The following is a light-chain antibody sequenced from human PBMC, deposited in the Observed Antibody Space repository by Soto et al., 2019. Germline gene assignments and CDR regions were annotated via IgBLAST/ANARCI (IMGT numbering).Light chain of an antibody. V-gene: IGLV1-36*01. CDR2: YND. CDR1: SSNIGNNA. J-gene: IGLJ3*02. Sequence: QLVLTQPPSVSEAPRQRVTISCSGSSSNIGNNAVNWYQQLPGKAPKLLIYYNDLLPSGVSDRFSASKSGTSASLAISGLQSEDEADYYCASWDDSLNGWVFGGGTKLTVL. CDR3: ASWDDSLNGWV.